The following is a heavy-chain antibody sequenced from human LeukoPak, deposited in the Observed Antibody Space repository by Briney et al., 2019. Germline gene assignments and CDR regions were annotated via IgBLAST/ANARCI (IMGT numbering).Heavy chain of an antibody. J-gene: IGHJ4*02. CDR2: IKRDGSEK. D-gene: IGHD5-24*01. CDR1: GFTFSSYA. Sequence: GGSLRLSCAASGFTFSSYAMHWVRQAPKKGLEWVANIKRDGSEKYYVDSVKGRFTISRDNAKNSLYLQMNSLRAEDTAVYYCARDLEDGYNFEDYWGQGTLVTVSS. CDR3: ARDLEDGYNFEDY. V-gene: IGHV3-7*01.